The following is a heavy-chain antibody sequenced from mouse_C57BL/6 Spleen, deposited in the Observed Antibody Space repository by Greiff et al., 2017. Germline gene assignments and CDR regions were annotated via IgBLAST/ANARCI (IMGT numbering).Heavy chain of an antibody. CDR1: GYTFTSYW. CDR2: IYPGNSDT. D-gene: IGHD2-2*01. CDR3: TGHYGYDAWFAY. Sequence: VQLKQSGTVLARPGASVKMSCKTSGYTFTSYWMHWVKQRPGQGLEWIGAIYPGNSDTSYNQKFKGKAKLTAVTSASTAYMELSSLTNEDSAVXCCTGHYGYDAWFAYWGQGTLVTVSA. J-gene: IGHJ3*01. V-gene: IGHV1-5*01.